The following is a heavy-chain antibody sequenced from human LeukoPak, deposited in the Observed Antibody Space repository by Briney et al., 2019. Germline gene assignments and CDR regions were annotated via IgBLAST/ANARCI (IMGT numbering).Heavy chain of an antibody. J-gene: IGHJ5*02. Sequence: PGRSLRLSCAASGFTFSSYGMHWVRQAPGKGLDWVTVISYDGSYKYYAESVKGRFTISRDNSKKTLYLQMNSLRAEDTAAYYCAKDHGSGSYHDPNWFDPWGQGTLVTVSS. CDR1: GFTFSSYG. D-gene: IGHD3-10*01. CDR2: ISYDGSYK. CDR3: AKDHGSGSYHDPNWFDP. V-gene: IGHV3-30*18.